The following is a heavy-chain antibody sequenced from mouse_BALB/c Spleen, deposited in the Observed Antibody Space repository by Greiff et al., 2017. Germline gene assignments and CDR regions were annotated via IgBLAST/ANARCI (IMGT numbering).Heavy chain of an antibody. J-gene: IGHJ3*01. D-gene: IGHD4-1*01. CDR2: IYPGDGDT. Sequence: VQLQESGAELVRPGSSVKISCKASGYAFSSYWMNWVKQRPGQGLEWIGQIYPGDGDTNYNGKFKGKATLTADKSSSTAYMQLSSLTSEDSAVYFCARKERGLAYWGQGTLVTVSA. V-gene: IGHV1-80*01. CDR1: GYAFSSYW. CDR3: ARKERGLAY.